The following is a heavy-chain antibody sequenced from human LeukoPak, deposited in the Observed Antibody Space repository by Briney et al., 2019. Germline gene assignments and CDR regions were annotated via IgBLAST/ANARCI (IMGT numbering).Heavy chain of an antibody. Sequence: SETLSLTCAVYGESFRGYYWSWTRQPPGKGLEWIGEINHSGSTNYNPSLKSRVTISVDTSKNQFSLNLSSVTAADTAVYYCARGRYYGSGRRQSVRVNWFGPWGQGTPVTVSS. V-gene: IGHV4-34*01. CDR2: INHSGST. J-gene: IGHJ5*02. D-gene: IGHD3-10*01. CDR1: GESFRGYY. CDR3: ARGRYYGSGRRQSVRVNWFGP.